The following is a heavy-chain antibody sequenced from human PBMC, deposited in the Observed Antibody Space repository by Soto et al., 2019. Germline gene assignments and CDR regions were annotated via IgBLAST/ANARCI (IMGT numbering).Heavy chain of an antibody. V-gene: IGHV3-33*01. J-gene: IGHJ2*01. CDR1: GFTFSSYG. CDR3: ASEYCSGTAMVLWYFDL. D-gene: IGHD2-15*01. CDR2: VWYDGSNK. Sequence: GGSLRLSCAASGFTFSSYGMHWVRQAPGKGLEWVAVVWYDGSNKYYADSVKGRFTISRDNSKNTLYLQMNSLRAEDTAVYYCASEYCSGTAMVLWYFDLWGRGTLVTVSS.